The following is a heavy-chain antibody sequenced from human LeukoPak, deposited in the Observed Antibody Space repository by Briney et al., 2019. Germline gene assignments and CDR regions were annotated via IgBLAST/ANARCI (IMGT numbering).Heavy chain of an antibody. Sequence: SETLSLTCTVSGCSISSGYYWGWIRQPPGKGLEWIGSIYHSGSTYYNPSLKSRVTISVDTSKNQFSLKLSSVTAADTAVYYCARDRRYNWNRNWFDPWGQGTLVTVSS. CDR2: IYHSGST. V-gene: IGHV4-38-2*02. D-gene: IGHD1-20*01. CDR1: GCSISSGYY. J-gene: IGHJ5*02. CDR3: ARDRRYNWNRNWFDP.